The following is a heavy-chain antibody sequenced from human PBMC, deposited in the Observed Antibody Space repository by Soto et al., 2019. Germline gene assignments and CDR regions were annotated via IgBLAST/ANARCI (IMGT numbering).Heavy chain of an antibody. D-gene: IGHD1-26*01. Sequence: EGPVLESGGGVVQPGGSLRLSCAASGFTFNLFAMTWVRQAPGKGLERVSSLCGGDDDRYYADSVKGRFTISRDNSKNTVSLQMNSLIAEDTAIYYCAKYRMPHSSVWDPFDIWGRGTMVTVSS. CDR1: GFTFNLFA. CDR3: AKYRMPHSSVWDPFDI. J-gene: IGHJ3*02. V-gene: IGHV3-23*01. CDR2: LCGGDDDR.